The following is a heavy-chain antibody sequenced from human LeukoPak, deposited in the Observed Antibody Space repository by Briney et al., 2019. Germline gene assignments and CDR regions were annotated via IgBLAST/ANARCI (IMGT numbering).Heavy chain of an antibody. D-gene: IGHD1-1*01. CDR3: ARQGLGSSYFDY. J-gene: IGHJ4*02. Sequence: SETLSLTCAVYGGSFSGYYWSWIRQPPGKGLEWIGEINHSGSTNYNPSLKSRVTISVDTSKNQFSLKLSSVTAADTAVYYCARQGLGSSYFDYWGQGTLVTVSS. CDR1: GGSFSGYY. CDR2: INHSGST. V-gene: IGHV4-34*01.